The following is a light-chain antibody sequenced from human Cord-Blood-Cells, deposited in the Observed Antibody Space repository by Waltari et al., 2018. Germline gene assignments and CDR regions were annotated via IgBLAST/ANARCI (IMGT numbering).Light chain of an antibody. CDR2: DVS. V-gene: IGLV2-14*01. CDR3: SSYTSSSTRRV. CDR1: SSDVGGYNY. Sequence: QSALTQPASVSGSPGQSITISCTGTSSDVGGYNYVSWYQQHPGKAPKLMIYDVSNRPSGVSNRFSGSKSGNPASLTISGLQAEDEADYYCSSYTSSSTRRVFGGGTKLTVL. J-gene: IGLJ3*02.